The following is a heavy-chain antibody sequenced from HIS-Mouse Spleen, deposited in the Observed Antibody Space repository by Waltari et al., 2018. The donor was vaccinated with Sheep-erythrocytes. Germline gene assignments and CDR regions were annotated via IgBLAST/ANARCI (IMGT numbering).Heavy chain of an antibody. CDR2: ISYDGSNK. J-gene: IGHJ4*02. Sequence: QVQLVESGGGVAQPGRSLRLSCAASGFTFSSYAMHWVRQAPGKGLEWVAVISYDGSNKYYADAVKGRFTISRDNSKNTLYLQMNSLRAEDTAVYYCARAEGGAPDYWGQGTLVTVSS. CDR1: GFTFSSYA. CDR3: ARAEGGAPDY. D-gene: IGHD1-26*01. V-gene: IGHV3-30*04.